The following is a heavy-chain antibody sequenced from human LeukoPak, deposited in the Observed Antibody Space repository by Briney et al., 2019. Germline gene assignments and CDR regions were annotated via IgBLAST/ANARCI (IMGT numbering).Heavy chain of an antibody. CDR3: AKDGGYDSSGYYLFYFDN. CDR2: ISYDGSNK. J-gene: IGHJ4*02. D-gene: IGHD3-22*01. V-gene: IGHV3-30*18. Sequence: GGSLRLSCAASGFTFSSYGMHWVRQAPGKGLEWVAVISYDGSNKYYADSVTGRFTISRDNSKNTLYLQMNSLRAEDTAVYYCAKDGGYDSSGYYLFYFDNWGQGTLVTVSS. CDR1: GFTFSSYG.